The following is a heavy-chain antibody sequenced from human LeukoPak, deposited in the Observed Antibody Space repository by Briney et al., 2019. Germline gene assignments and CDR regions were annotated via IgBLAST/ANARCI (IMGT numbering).Heavy chain of an antibody. V-gene: IGHV3-23*01. CDR3: ARDLTTVVAFDI. J-gene: IGHJ3*02. CDR2: ISGSGENT. Sequence: PGASLRLSCAASGFTFSTYAMSWVRQAPGKGLEWVSGISGSGENTYYEDSVKGRFTISRDNAKNSLYLQMNSLRAEDTAVYYCARDLTTVVAFDIWGQGTMVTVSS. CDR1: GFTFSTYA. D-gene: IGHD4-23*01.